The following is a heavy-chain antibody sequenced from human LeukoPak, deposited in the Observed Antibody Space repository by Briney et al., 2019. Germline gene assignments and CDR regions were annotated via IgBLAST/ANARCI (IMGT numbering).Heavy chain of an antibody. CDR1: GFTFSSYW. V-gene: IGHV3-7*05. D-gene: IGHD3-22*01. Sequence: GGSLRLSCAASGFTFSSYWMSWVRQAPGKGLEWVANIKQDGSEKYYVDSVKGRFTISRDNAKNSLYLQMNSLRAEDTAVYYCARKNYYDSSGYYPGVFDYWGQGTLVTVSS. J-gene: IGHJ4*02. CDR2: IKQDGSEK. CDR3: ARKNYYDSSGYYPGVFDY.